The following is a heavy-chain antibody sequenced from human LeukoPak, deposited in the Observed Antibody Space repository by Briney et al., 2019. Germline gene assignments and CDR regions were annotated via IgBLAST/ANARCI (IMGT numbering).Heavy chain of an antibody. D-gene: IGHD6-6*01. V-gene: IGHV3-48*04. CDR3: ARGGAARPDY. Sequence: PGGSLRLSCAASGFTFRNYGMNWVRQAPGKGLEWVSYISSTGSNIAYADSVKGRFTISRDNVKNSLYLQINSLRVEDTAVYYCARGGAARPDYWGQGTLVTVSS. CDR1: GFTFRNYG. CDR2: ISSTGSNI. J-gene: IGHJ4*02.